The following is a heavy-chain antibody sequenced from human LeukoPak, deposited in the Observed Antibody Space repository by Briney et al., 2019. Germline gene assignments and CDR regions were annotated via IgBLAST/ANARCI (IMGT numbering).Heavy chain of an antibody. CDR1: GVSISSYY. V-gene: IGHV4-59*01. J-gene: IGHJ4*02. CDR2: IYYSGST. Sequence: SETLSLTCTVSGVSISSYYWSWIRQPPGKGLEWIGYIYYSGSTNYNPSLKSRVTISVDTSKNQFSLKLSSVTAADTAVYYCAREGCSSTSCYDNREFDYWGQGTLVTVSS. D-gene: IGHD2-2*01. CDR3: AREGCSSTSCYDNREFDY.